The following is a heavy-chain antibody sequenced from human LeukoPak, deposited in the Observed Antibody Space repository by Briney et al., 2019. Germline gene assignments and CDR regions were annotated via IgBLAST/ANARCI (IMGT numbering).Heavy chain of an antibody. J-gene: IGHJ4*02. CDR2: IYHSGST. V-gene: IGHV4-59*08. CDR1: GGSISSYY. CDR3: ARRRGAYFDY. D-gene: IGHD1-26*01. Sequence: ASESLSLTCTVPGGSISSYYWSWIRQPPGKGLEWIGSIYHSGSTYYNPSLKSRVTISVDTSKDQFSLKLSSVTAADTAVYYWARRRGAYFDYWGPGTLVTVSS.